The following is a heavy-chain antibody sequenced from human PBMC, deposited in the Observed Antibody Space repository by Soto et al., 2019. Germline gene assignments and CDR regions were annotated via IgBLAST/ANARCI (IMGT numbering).Heavy chain of an antibody. CDR1: GFTFSSYA. CDR2: ISGSGGST. V-gene: IGHV3-23*01. J-gene: IGHJ4*02. CDR3: AKGSIPKYNWNDDY. Sequence: PGGSLRLSCAASGFTFSSYAMSWVRQAPGKGLGWVSAISGSGGSTYYADSVKGRFTISRDNSKNTLYLQMNSLRAEDTAVYYCAKGSIPKYNWNDDYWGQGTLVTVLL. D-gene: IGHD1-20*01.